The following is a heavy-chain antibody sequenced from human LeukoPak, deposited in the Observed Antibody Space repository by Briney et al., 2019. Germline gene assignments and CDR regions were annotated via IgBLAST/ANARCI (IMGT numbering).Heavy chain of an antibody. CDR3: AREDCSGGSCYGSDAFDI. V-gene: IGHV3-30*04. CDR2: ISYDGSNK. CDR1: GFTFSSYA. D-gene: IGHD2-15*01. J-gene: IGHJ3*02. Sequence: GGSLRLSCAASGFTFSSYAMHWVRQAPGEGLEWVAVISYDGSNKYYADSVKGRFTISRDNSKNTLYLQMNSLRAEDTAVYYCAREDCSGGSCYGSDAFDIWGQGTMVTVSS.